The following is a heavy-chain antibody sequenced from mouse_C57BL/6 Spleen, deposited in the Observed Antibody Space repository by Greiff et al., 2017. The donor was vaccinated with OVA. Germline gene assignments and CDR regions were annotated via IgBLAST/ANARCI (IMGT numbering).Heavy chain of an antibody. J-gene: IGHJ4*01. CDR2: IHPNSGST. CDR1: GYTFTSYW. CDR3: APSTVVAPYYYAMDY. Sequence: QVQLQQPGAELVKPGASVKLSCKASGYTFTSYWMHWVKQRPGQGLEWIGMIHPNSGSTNYNEKFKSKATLTVDKSSSTAYMQLSSLTSEDSAVYYCAPSTVVAPYYYAMDYWGQGTSVTVSS. V-gene: IGHV1-64*01. D-gene: IGHD1-1*01.